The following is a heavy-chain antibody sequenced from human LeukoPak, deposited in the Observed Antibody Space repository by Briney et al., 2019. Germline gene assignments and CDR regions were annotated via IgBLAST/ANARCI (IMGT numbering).Heavy chain of an antibody. CDR2: IDWDDDK. V-gene: IGHV2-70*11. Sequence: SGPALVKPTQTLTLTCTFSGFSLSTRGMCVSWIRQPPGKALEWLARIDWDDDKYYSKSLTTRLTISKDTSKNQAVLTMTNMAPVDTDTYYCARYSVCYYYFDYWGQGTLVTVPS. CDR1: GFSLSTRGMC. J-gene: IGHJ4*02. CDR3: ARYSVCYYYFDY. D-gene: IGHD1-26*01.